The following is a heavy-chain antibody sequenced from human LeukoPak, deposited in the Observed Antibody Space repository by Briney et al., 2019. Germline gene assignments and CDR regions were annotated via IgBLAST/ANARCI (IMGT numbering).Heavy chain of an antibody. J-gene: IGHJ6*03. CDR2: IYYSGST. CDR3: ARDRPYYDFWSGYPYYYYYMDV. V-gene: IGHV4-39*07. Sequence: SETLSLTCTVSGGSISSYYWGWIRQPPGKGLEWIGSIYYSGSTYYNPSLKSRVTISVDTSKNQFSLKLSSVTAADTAVYYCARDRPYYDFWSGYPYYYYYMDVWGKGTTVTVSS. D-gene: IGHD3-3*01. CDR1: GGSISSYY.